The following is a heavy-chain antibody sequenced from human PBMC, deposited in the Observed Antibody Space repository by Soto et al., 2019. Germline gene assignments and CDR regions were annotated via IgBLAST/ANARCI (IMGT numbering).Heavy chain of an antibody. Sequence: QVQLVQSGAEVKNPGASVKVSCKASGYTFTNYAMHWVRQAPGQRLEWMGWINAGNGNTKYSQKXQGRVTITRDXXAXTXSMELSSLRSEDTAVYYCARVVYYYESSGYTPPFDYWGQGTLVTVSS. CDR3: ARVVYYYESSGYTPPFDY. CDR1: GYTFTNYA. CDR2: INAGNGNT. D-gene: IGHD3-22*01. J-gene: IGHJ4*02. V-gene: IGHV1-3*01.